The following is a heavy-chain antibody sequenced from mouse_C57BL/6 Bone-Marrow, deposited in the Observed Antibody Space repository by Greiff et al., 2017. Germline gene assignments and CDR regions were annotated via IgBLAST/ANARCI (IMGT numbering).Heavy chain of an antibody. CDR1: GYTFTDYA. V-gene: IGHV1-67*01. Sequence: QVQLQQSGPELVRPGVSVKISCKGSGYTFTDYAMPWVKQSHAKILEWIGVISTYYGDASYNQKFKDKATMTVDKSSSTAYMELARLTSEDSAVYYCASPYYGSSYGYWYFDVWGTGTTVTVSS. CDR2: ISTYYGDA. CDR3: ASPYYGSSYGYWYFDV. J-gene: IGHJ1*03. D-gene: IGHD1-1*01.